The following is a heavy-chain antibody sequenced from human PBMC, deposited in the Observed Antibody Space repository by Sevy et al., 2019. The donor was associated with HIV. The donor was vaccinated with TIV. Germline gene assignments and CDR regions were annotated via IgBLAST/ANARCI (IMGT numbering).Heavy chain of an antibody. CDR2: IQYSRST. CDR1: GGSISTHY. J-gene: IGHJ3*02. V-gene: IGHV4-59*11. D-gene: IGHD1-26*01. Sequence: SQTLSLTCTVSGGSISTHYWSWIRQPPGKGLQWIGYIQYSRSTNNNPSLKSRVTISIDTSKNQFSLKLSSVTAADTALYYCARVGAWCDGPTGNAFDIWGQGTPVTVSS. CDR3: ARVGAWCDGPTGNAFDI.